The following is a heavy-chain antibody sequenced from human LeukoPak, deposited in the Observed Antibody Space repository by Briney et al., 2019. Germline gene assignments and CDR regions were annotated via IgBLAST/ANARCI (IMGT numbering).Heavy chain of an antibody. CDR1: GFTVSSNY. D-gene: IGHD4-17*01. V-gene: IGHV3-53*01. CDR2: IYSGGST. CDR3: ARQDYGDYGRYYYGMDV. J-gene: IGHJ6*02. Sequence: GGSLRLSCAASGFTVSSNYMSWVRQAPGKGLEWVSVIYSGGSTYYADSVKGRFTISRDNSKNTLYLQMNSLRAEDTAVYYCARQDYGDYGRYYYGMDVWGQGTTVTVSS.